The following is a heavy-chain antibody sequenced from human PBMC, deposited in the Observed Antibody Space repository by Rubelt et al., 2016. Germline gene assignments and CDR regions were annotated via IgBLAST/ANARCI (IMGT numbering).Heavy chain of an antibody. CDR2: SRHGGNT. CDR3: VRAWGQGDS. D-gene: IGHD3-16*01. V-gene: IGHV4-34*01. CDR1: GFTFSNYN. Sequence: VQLVESGGGLVKSGGSLRLSCAASGFTFSNYNMNWVRQAPGKGLEWIGESRHGGNTNYNPSLKSRVTVSTDPSKNQNSLNRTSVTAADTAVYYCVRAWGQGDSWGQGTLVTVSS. J-gene: IGHJ4*02.